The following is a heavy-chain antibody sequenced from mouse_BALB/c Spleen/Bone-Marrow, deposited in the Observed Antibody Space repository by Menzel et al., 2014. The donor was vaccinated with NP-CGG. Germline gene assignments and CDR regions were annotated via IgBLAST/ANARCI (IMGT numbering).Heavy chain of an antibody. CDR2: ISDGGTYT. CDR1: GFTFRDYY. Sequence: EVQVVESGGGLVKPGGSLKHSCAAPGFTFRDYYMYWVRQTPEKRLEWVATISDGGTYTYYSDSVKGRFTISRDKAKNNLYLQMTNLMSEDTAMYRCVRDGGYRYAWFSYWGQGTLVTVSA. J-gene: IGHJ3*01. V-gene: IGHV5-4*02. CDR3: VRDGGYRYAWFSY. D-gene: IGHD2-14*01.